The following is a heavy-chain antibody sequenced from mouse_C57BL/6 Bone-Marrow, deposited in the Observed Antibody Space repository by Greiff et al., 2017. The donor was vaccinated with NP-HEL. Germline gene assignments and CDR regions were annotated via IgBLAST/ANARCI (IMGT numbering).Heavy chain of an antibody. CDR1: GYTFTSYW. J-gene: IGHJ3*01. CDR3: AREGLLRPY. D-gene: IGHD2-3*01. CDR2: IDPSDSYT. V-gene: IGHV1-69*01. Sequence: QVQLKESGAELVMPGASVKLSCKASGYTFTSYWMHWVKQRPGQGLEWIGEIDPSDSYTNYNQKFKGKSTLTVDKSSSTAYRQLSSLTSEDSAVYYCAREGLLRPYWGQGTLVTVSA.